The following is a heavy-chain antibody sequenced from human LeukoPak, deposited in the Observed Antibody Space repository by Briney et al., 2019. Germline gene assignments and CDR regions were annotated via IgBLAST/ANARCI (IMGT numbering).Heavy chain of an antibody. CDR2: ISAYNGNT. D-gene: IGHD6-13*01. J-gene: IGHJ5*02. Sequence: ASVKVSCKASGGTFSSYAISWVRQAPGQGLEWMGWISAYNGNTNYAQKLQGRVTMTTDTSTSTAYMELRSLRSDDTAVYYCARVGRAAAGLRVIWFDPWGQGTLVTVSS. CDR1: GGTFSSYA. V-gene: IGHV1-18*01. CDR3: ARVGRAAAGLRVIWFDP.